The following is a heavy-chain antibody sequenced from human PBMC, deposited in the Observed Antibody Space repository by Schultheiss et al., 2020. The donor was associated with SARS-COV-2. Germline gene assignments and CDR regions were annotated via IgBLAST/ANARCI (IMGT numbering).Heavy chain of an antibody. CDR2: ISYDGSNK. CDR3: ASVLMVYAYDAFDI. Sequence: GGSLRLSCAVSGFTFSSYAMHWVRQAPGKGLEWVAVISYDGSNKYYADSVKGRFTISRDNSKNTLYLQMNSLRAEDTAVYYCASVLMVYAYDAFDIWGQGTMVTVSS. V-gene: IGHV3-30*07. CDR1: GFTFSSYA. D-gene: IGHD2-8*01. J-gene: IGHJ3*02.